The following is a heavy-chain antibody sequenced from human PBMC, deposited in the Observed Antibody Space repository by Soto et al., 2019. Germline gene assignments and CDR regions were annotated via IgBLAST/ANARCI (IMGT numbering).Heavy chain of an antibody. CDR1: GFTFSSYG. J-gene: IGHJ4*02. CDR2: IKHDGSEK. CDR3: ARDPAKYYDFWSGYYDY. D-gene: IGHD3-3*01. V-gene: IGHV3-7*01. Sequence: GGSLRLSCVASGFTFSSYGMHWVRQAPGKGLEWVANIKHDGSEKYYVDSVKGRFTISRDNAKNTLYLQMNSLRAEDTAVYYCARDPAKYYDFWSGYYDYWGQGTLVTVSS.